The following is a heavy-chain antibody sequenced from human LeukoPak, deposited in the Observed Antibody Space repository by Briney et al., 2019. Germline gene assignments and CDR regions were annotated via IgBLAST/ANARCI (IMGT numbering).Heavy chain of an antibody. Sequence: ASVKVSCKASGYTFTSYGISWMRQATGQGLEWMGWMNPNSGNTGYAQKFQGRVTMTRNTSISTAYMELSSLRSEDTAVYYCARAPVLRFLEWLSTYYFDYWGQGTLVTVSS. CDR2: MNPNSGNT. D-gene: IGHD3-3*01. CDR3: ARAPVLRFLEWLSTYYFDY. V-gene: IGHV1-8*02. CDR1: GYTFTSYG. J-gene: IGHJ4*02.